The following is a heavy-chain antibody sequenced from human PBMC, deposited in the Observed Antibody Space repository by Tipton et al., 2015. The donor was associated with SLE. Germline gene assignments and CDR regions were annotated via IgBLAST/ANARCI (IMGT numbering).Heavy chain of an antibody. CDR3: ARLLGFDY. CDR2: INHSGST. V-gene: IGHV4-34*01. Sequence: TLSLTCAVYGGSFSGYYWSWIRQPPGKGLEWIGEINHSGSTNYNPSLKSRVTISVDTSKNQFSLKLTSVTAADTAVYYCARLLGFDYWGQGTLVTVSS. J-gene: IGHJ4*02. CDR1: GGSFSGYY. D-gene: IGHD7-27*01.